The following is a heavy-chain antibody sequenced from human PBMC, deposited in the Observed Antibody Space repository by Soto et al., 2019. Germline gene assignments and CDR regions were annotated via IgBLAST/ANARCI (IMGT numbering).Heavy chain of an antibody. D-gene: IGHD2-8*02. CDR3: ASSPSGTGGGVD. CDR2: THPSGST. Sequence: QVQLQESGPGLVKPSGTLSLTCAVSSGSISSNWWSWVRQPPGKGLEWMGETHPSGSTNYSPSLKIRVTISVDKSKNQFSLRLSSVTAADTAIYYCASSPSGTGGGVDWGQGTLVTVSS. CDR1: SGSISSNW. J-gene: IGHJ4*01. V-gene: IGHV4-4*02.